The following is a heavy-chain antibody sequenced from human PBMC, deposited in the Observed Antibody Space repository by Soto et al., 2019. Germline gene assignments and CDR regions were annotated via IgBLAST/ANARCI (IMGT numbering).Heavy chain of an antibody. J-gene: IGHJ5*02. Sequence: QLQESGPGLVEPSETLSLTCTVSNGSISGYYWSWIRQPAGKGLEWIGRVYSSGSTYYNPSLKSRVTMSEDTSNNHFSLRLTSVTAADTAIYYCARASPTVTRVSSWFDPWGPGTLVTVSS. CDR3: ARASPTVTRVSSWFDP. D-gene: IGHD4-17*01. V-gene: IGHV4-4*07. CDR1: NGSISGYY. CDR2: VYSSGST.